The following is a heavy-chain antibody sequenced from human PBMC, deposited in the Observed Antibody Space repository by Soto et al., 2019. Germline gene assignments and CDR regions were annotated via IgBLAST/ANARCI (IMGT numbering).Heavy chain of an antibody. CDR2: IYYSGSP. V-gene: IGHV4-31*03. CDR1: GGSISSGGYY. J-gene: IGHJ6*02. CDR3: ARSGDIVVVPAAAEDYYGMDV. Sequence: TLSLTCTVSGGSISSGGYYWSWIRQHPGKGLEWIGYIYYSGSPYYNPALKSRVTISVDTSKNQCSLKLSSVTAADTAVYYCARSGDIVVVPAAAEDYYGMDVWGQGTTVTVSS. D-gene: IGHD2-2*01.